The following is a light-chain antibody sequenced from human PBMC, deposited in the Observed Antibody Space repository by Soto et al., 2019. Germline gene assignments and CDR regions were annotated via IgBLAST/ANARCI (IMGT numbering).Light chain of an antibody. CDR2: AAS. Sequence: DIQMTQSPSSLSASVGDRVTITCRASQSISSYLNWYQQKPWKAPKVLIYAASSLQSGVPSRFSGIGSGTDFTLSISSLQPEDFATYYCQQSYSGPLTFGGGTKVDIK. V-gene: IGKV1-39*01. CDR3: QQSYSGPLT. J-gene: IGKJ4*01. CDR1: QSISSY.